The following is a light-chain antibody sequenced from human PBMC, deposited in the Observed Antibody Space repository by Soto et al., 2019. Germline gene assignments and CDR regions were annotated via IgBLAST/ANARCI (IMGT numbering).Light chain of an antibody. V-gene: IGKV4-1*01. Sequence: DIVMTQSPDSLAVSLGERATINCKSSQSVLYSSNNKNYLAWYQQKPGQPPKLLIYWASTRESGVPDRFSGSGSGPDFTLTISSLQAEDVAVYYCQQYYIPPWTFGQGTKVEIK. CDR1: QSVLYSSNNKNY. CDR2: WAS. J-gene: IGKJ1*01. CDR3: QQYYIPPWT.